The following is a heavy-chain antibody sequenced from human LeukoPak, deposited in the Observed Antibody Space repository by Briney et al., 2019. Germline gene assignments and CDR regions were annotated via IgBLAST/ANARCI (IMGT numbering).Heavy chain of an antibody. CDR1: GYSFTSYW. CDR3: ARQFCSGGSCYPNYFDF. CDR2: IYPGDSDT. V-gene: IGHV5-51*01. J-gene: IGHJ4*02. Sequence: GESLKISCKGSGYSFTSYWIGWVRQMPGKGLEWMGIIYPGDSDTRYSPSFQGQVTISADKSISTAYLQWSSLKASDTAMYYCARQFCSGGSCYPNYFDFWGQGTLVTVSS. D-gene: IGHD2-15*01.